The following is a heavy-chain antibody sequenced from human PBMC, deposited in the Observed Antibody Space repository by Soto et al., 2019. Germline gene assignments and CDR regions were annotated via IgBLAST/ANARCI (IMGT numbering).Heavy chain of an antibody. CDR1: GGTFRSYN. J-gene: IGHJ4*02. V-gene: IGHV1-69*02. Sequence: QVQLVQSGAEVKKPGSSVKVSCKACGGTFRSYNINWVRQAPGQGLEWLGRIIPVIDMPDYAQRFQGRVTISADKSTNTAYIELNSLRSEDTAGYYCARGNDIGASDFWGQGTLVAVSS. CDR2: IIPVIDMP. D-gene: IGHD5-12*01. CDR3: ARGNDIGASDF.